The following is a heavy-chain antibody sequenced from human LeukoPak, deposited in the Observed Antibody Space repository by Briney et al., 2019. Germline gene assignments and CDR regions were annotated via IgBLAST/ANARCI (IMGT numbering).Heavy chain of an antibody. V-gene: IGHV4-30-2*01. J-gene: IGHJ3*02. CDR3: ASHYYDSSGSAFDI. Sequence: PSQTLSLTCAVSGGSISSGGYSWSWIRQPPGKGLEWIGYIYHSGSTYYNPSLKSRVTISVDRSKNQFSLKLSSVTAADTAVYYCASHYYDSSGSAFDIWGQGTMVTVSS. CDR2: IYHSGST. CDR1: GGSISSGGYS. D-gene: IGHD3-22*01.